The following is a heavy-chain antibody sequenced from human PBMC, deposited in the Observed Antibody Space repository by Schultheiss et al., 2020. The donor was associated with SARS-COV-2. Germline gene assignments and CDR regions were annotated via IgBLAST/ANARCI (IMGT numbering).Heavy chain of an antibody. CDR2: ISSNGGST. V-gene: IGHV3-64D*09. Sequence: GGSLRLSCAASGFTFSNYAMHWVRQAPGKGLEYVSAISSNGGSTYYADSVKGRFTISRDNSKNTLYLQMSSLRAEDTAVYYCVRNYYDSSGLGLTYFDYWGQGTLVTVSS. CDR3: VRNYYDSSGLGLTYFDY. D-gene: IGHD3-22*01. CDR1: GFTFSNYA. J-gene: IGHJ4*02.